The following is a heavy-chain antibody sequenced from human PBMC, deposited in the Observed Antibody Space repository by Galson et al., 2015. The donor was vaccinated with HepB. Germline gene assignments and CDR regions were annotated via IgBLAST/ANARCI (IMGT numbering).Heavy chain of an antibody. Sequence: SLRLSCAASGFTFSSYGMHWVRQAPGKGLEWVAVIWYDGSNKYYADSVKGRFTISRDNSKNTLYLQMNSLRAEDTAVYYCAREVGSWYYYFDYWGQGTLVTVSS. CDR2: IWYDGSNK. V-gene: IGHV3-33*01. J-gene: IGHJ4*02. CDR1: GFTFSSYG. CDR3: AREVGSWYYYFDY. D-gene: IGHD6-13*01.